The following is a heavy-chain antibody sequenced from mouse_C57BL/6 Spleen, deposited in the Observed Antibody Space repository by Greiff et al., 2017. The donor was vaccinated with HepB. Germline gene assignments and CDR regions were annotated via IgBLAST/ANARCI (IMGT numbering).Heavy chain of an antibody. CDR3: ADTVVATRAMDY. CDR1: GFNIKDYY. CDR2: IDPEDGET. J-gene: IGHJ4*01. V-gene: IGHV14-2*01. D-gene: IGHD1-1*01. Sequence: EVKLVESGAELVKPGASVKLSCTASGFNIKDYYMHWVKQRTEQGLEWIGRIDPEDGETKYAPKFQGKATITADTSSNTAYLQLSSLTSEDTAVYYCADTVVATRAMDYWGQGTTVTVSS.